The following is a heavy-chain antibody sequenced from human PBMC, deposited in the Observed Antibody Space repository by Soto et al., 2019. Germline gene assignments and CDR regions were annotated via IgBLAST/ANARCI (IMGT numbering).Heavy chain of an antibody. V-gene: IGHV4-39*01. CDR2: AYYNGET. CDR3: ARLGRVGIAAAYVVLSFDY. J-gene: IGHJ4*02. Sequence: QVQLQESGPGLVKPSETLSLTCTVSGDSISSGSYYWGWIRQPPGKGLELIGNAYYNGETHYNPSLKSRVTTSVDTSTHQLSLRLDSVTDADTAVYYCARLGRVGIAAAYVVLSFDYWGPGTLVPVSS. D-gene: IGHD6-13*01. CDR1: GDSISSGSYY.